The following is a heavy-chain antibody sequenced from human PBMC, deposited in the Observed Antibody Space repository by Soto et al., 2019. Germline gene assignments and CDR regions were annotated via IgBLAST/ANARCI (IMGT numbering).Heavy chain of an antibody. J-gene: IGHJ4*02. CDR3: ARDSPGYSTGWYRWIGN. Sequence: GGSLRLSCAASGFTFSSSAIHWVRQAPGKGLEWVAVISYDGSIKYYEDSVKARFIISRDNSKNTVYLEISSLRVEDTAVYYCARDSPGYSTGWYRWIGNWGQGTLVTVSS. V-gene: IGHV3-30-3*01. CDR1: GFTFSSSA. CDR2: ISYDGSIK. D-gene: IGHD6-19*01.